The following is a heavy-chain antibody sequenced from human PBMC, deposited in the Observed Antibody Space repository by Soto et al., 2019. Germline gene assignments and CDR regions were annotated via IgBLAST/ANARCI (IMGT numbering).Heavy chain of an antibody. Sequence: EVQLVESGGGLVQPGGSLRLSCAASEFTCSRYWMHWVRQAPGEGLVWVSRINSDGSMTSYADSVKGRFTISRDNAKNTVYLHMNSLRAEDTARYYFVRGKEQYNPLTYSYHDQCGQGTLVTVSS. CDR3: VRGKEQYNPLTYSYHDQ. CDR1: EFTCSRYW. CDR2: INSDGSMT. D-gene: IGHD1-20*01. J-gene: IGHJ5*02. V-gene: IGHV3-74*01.